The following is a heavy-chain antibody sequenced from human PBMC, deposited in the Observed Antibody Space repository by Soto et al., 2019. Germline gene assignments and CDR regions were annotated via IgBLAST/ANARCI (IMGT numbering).Heavy chain of an antibody. Sequence: EVQLVESGGGLVKPGGSLRLSCAASGFTFSNAWMSWVRQAPGKGLEWVGRIKSKTDGETTDYAAPVKGRFTISRDDSASTLFLQMNSLKSEDTAVYYCTTALRYSGAGAGAFDIWGQGTMVTVSS. CDR2: IKSKTDGETT. V-gene: IGHV3-15*01. D-gene: IGHD1-26*01. J-gene: IGHJ3*02. CDR3: TTALRYSGAGAGAFDI. CDR1: GFTFSNAW.